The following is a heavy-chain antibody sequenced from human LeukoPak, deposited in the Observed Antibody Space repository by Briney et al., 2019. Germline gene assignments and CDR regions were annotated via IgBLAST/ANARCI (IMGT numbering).Heavy chain of an antibody. J-gene: IGHJ4*02. CDR3: AKSSLGDTGAYQYYFDY. V-gene: IGHV3-23*01. CDR2: ISDSGDST. Sequence: GGSLRLSCSASGFTFSSYAMSWVRQAPGKGLEGVSAISDSGDSTYYADSVKGRFTISRDNSKNTLYLQMNSLRAEDTAVYYCAKSSLGDTGAYQYYFDYWGQGTLVTVSS. CDR1: GFTFSSYA. D-gene: IGHD2-8*02.